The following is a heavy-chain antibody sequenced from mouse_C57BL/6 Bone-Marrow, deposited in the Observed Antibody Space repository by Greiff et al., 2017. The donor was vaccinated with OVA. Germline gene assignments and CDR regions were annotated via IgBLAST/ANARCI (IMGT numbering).Heavy chain of an antibody. CDR2: ISDGGSYT. Sequence: EVKLMESGGGLVKPGGSLKLSCAASGFTFSSYAMSWVRQTPEKRLEWVATISDGGSYTYYPDNVKGRFTISRDNAKNNLYLQMSHLKSEDTAMYYCARERAAYGSSLLFDYWGQGTTLTVSS. J-gene: IGHJ2*01. CDR3: ARERAAYGSSLLFDY. D-gene: IGHD1-1*01. CDR1: GFTFSSYA. V-gene: IGHV5-4*01.